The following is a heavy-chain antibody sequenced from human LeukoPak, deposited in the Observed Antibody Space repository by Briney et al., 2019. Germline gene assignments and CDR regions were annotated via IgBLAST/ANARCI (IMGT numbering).Heavy chain of an antibody. CDR1: GYSFTSYW. CDR2: IYPGDSDT. Sequence: GESLKISCKGSGYSFTSYWIGWVRQMPGKGLEWMGIIYPGDSDTRYSPSFQGQVTISADKSISTAYLQWSSLKASDTAMYYCARQGSSFYGGDAFDIRGQGTMVTVSS. V-gene: IGHV5-51*01. CDR3: ARQGSSFYGGDAFDI. D-gene: IGHD6-13*01. J-gene: IGHJ3*02.